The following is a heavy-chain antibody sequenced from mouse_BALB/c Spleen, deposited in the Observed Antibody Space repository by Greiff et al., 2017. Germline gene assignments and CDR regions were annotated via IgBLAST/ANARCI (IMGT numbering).Heavy chain of an antibody. CDR2: IWSDGST. J-gene: IGHJ4*01. CDR3: ARHEDYGSYYAMDY. CDR1: GFSLTSYG. V-gene: IGHV2-6-2*01. Sequence: QVQLQQSGPDLVAPSQSLSITCTVSGFSLTSYGVHWVRQPPGKGLEWLVVIWSDGSTTYNSALKSRLSISKDNSKSQVFLKMNSLQTDDTAMYYCARHEDYGSYYAMDYWGQGTSVTVSS. D-gene: IGHD1-1*01.